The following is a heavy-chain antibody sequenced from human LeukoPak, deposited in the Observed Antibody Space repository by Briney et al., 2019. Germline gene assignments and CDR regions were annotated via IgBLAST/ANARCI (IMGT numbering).Heavy chain of an antibody. CDR1: GGSINSYY. CDR2: IYTTGTT. CDR3: GRQGYTAAYYFLDY. D-gene: IGHD1-26*01. J-gene: IGHJ4*02. V-gene: IGHV4-4*07. Sequence: SETLSLTCTVSGGSINSYYWGWVRQAAGKGLEWIGRIYTTGTTYYSPSLKSRLTMSVDTSKNQFSLNLRSVTAADTALYYCGRQGYTAAYYFLDYWSKGTLVTVSS.